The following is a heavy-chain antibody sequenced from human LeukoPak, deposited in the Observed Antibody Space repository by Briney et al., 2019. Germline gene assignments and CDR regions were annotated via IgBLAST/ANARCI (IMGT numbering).Heavy chain of an antibody. CDR1: DFSFSSYT. V-gene: IGHV3-48*01. D-gene: IGHD3-3*01. J-gene: IGHJ3*02. CDR2: ISSGGSTL. CDR3: ARGGTIFGVLINAFDI. Sequence: GGSLRLSCGASDFSFSSYTMNWVRQAPGRGLEWVSSISSGGSTLNYADSVKGRFTISRDNAKHSLYLQMTSLRAEDTAVYYCARGGTIFGVLINAFDIWGQGTMVTVSS.